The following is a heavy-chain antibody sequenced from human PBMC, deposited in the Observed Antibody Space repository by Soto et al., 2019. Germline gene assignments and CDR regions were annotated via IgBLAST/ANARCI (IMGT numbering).Heavy chain of an antibody. D-gene: IGHD6-13*01. V-gene: IGHV4-34*01. CDR1: GGSFSGYY. J-gene: IGHJ4*02. CDR3: ARGLADRASSSWYDY. Sequence: SETLSLTCAVYGGSFSGYYWSWIRQPPGKGLEWIGEINHSGSTNYNPSLKSRVTISVDTSKNQFSLKLSSVTAADTAVYYCARGLADRASSSWYDYWGQGTLVTVSS. CDR2: INHSGST.